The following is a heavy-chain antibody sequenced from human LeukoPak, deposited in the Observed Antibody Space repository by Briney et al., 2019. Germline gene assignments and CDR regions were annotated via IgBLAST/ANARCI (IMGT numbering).Heavy chain of an antibody. D-gene: IGHD3-22*01. CDR3: TTERITMTSPTHQRYAFDI. J-gene: IGHJ3*02. V-gene: IGHV1-2*02. CDR2: INPHSGGT. Sequence: ASVKVPCKASGYTFTGYYIHWVRQAPGQGLEWMGWINPHSGGTNYAQKFQGGVTMTRDTSITTAYMELSSLRSDDTAVYYCTTERITMTSPTHQRYAFDIWGQGTMVTVSS. CDR1: GYTFTGYY.